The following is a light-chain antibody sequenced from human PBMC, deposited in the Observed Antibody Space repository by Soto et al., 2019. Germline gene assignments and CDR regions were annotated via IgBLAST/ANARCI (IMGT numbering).Light chain of an antibody. CDR2: ASS. V-gene: IGKV1-6*02. J-gene: IGKJ1*01. CDR3: LQDYNYPWT. Sequence: IQMTQSPSTLSASVGDRVTITCRASQAIRVDLAWYQQKPGKAPKLLIYASSSLHSGVPSRFSGSGSGTDFTLTISSLQPEDFATYYCLQDYNYPWTFGQGTKVDIK. CDR1: QAIRVD.